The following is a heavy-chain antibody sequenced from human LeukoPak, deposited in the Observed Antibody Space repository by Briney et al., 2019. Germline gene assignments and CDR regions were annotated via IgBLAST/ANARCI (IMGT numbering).Heavy chain of an antibody. CDR1: GFTLSCCG. D-gene: IGHD3-22*01. J-gene: IGHJ4*02. CDR3: ASAAGSLGDYDSTGYLHY. Sequence: HSGRSLRLSCAASGFTLSCCGMHWVRQAPGKGLEWVAVIWYDGSNQHYADSEKGRFTISRDDSKNTLYLQMNSLRVEDTAVYYCASAAGSLGDYDSTGYLHYWGQGTLVTVSS. CDR2: IWYDGSNQ. V-gene: IGHV3-33*01.